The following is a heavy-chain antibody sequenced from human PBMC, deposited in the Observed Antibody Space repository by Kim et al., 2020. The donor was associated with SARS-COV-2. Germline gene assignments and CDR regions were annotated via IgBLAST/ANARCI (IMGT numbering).Heavy chain of an antibody. Sequence: SETLSLTCTVSGGSISSSSYYWGWIRQPPGKGLEWIGSIYYSGSTYYNPSLKSRVTISVDTSKNQFSLKLSSVTAADTAVYYCASSEAGYFDLWGRGTL. J-gene: IGHJ2*01. CDR1: GGSISSSSYY. V-gene: IGHV4-39*01. CDR2: IYYSGST. D-gene: IGHD1-26*01. CDR3: ASSEAGYFDL.